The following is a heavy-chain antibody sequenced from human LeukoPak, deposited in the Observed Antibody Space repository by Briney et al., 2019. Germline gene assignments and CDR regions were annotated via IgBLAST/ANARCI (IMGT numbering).Heavy chain of an antibody. J-gene: IGHJ4*02. CDR3: AKDLGSSGYYLDY. V-gene: IGHV3-23*01. CDR1: GFTFSSYA. CDR2: ISGSGGST. Sequence: GGSLRLSCAASGFTFSSYAMSWVRQALGKGLEWVSAISGSGGSTYYADSVKGRFTISRDNSKNTLYLQMNSLRAEDTAVYYCAKDLGSSGYYLDYWGQGTLVTVSS. D-gene: IGHD3-22*01.